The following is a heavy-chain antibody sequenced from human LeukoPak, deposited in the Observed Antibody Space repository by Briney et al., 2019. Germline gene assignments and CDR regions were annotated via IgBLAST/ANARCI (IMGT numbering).Heavy chain of an antibody. D-gene: IGHD3-22*01. CDR2: INPNSGGT. CDR3: ARDGEYYDSSGSYFDY. J-gene: IGHJ4*02. V-gene: IGHV1-2*06. CDR1: GYTFTGYY. Sequence: ASVKVSCKASGYTFTGYYMHWVRQAPGQGLEWMGRINPNSGGTNYAQKFQGRVTMTRDTSSSTFYMELRSLQSEDTAVYYCARDGEYYDSSGSYFDYWGQGTLVTVSS.